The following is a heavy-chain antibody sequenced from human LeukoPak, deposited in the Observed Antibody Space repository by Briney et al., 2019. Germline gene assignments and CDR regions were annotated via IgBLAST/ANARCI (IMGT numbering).Heavy chain of an antibody. D-gene: IGHD1-20*01. J-gene: IGHJ4*02. CDR3: LRDLNWSLDQ. Sequence: GGSLRLSCAASGFTFSNYMMHWVRQAPGKGLVRVSRIKSDGITITYADSVKGRFTISRDNAKNTLYLQMNSLRAEDTAVYYCLRDLNWSLDQWGQGTLVTVSS. V-gene: IGHV3-74*01. CDR2: IKSDGITI. CDR1: GFTFSNYM.